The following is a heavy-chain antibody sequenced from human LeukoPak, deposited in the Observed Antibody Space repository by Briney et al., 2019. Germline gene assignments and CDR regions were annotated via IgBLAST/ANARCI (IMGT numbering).Heavy chain of an antibody. Sequence: ASVKVSCKSSGNTLSNDYMHWVRQAPGQGLEWVGWISSNSDNTNYAQKFQGRVTMTTDTSTSTAYMELRSLRSDDTAVYYCARDWGSIKVITDYWGQGTLVTVSS. CDR3: ARDWGSIKVITDY. CDR2: ISSNSDNT. D-gene: IGHD3-16*01. J-gene: IGHJ4*02. V-gene: IGHV1-18*04. CDR1: GNTLSNDY.